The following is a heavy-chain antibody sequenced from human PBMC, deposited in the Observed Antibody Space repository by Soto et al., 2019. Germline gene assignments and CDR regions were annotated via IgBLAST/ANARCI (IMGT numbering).Heavy chain of an antibody. Sequence: QVQLVESGGGVVQPGRSLRLSCAASGFTFSSYAMHWVRQAPGKGLEWVAVISYDGSNKYYADSVKGRFTISRDNSKNTLYLQMNSLRAEDTAVYYCARDRANWSYGSLHVFDPWGQGTLVTVSS. CDR1: GFTFSSYA. CDR3: ARDRANWSYGSLHVFDP. J-gene: IGHJ5*02. D-gene: IGHD1-7*01. CDR2: ISYDGSNK. V-gene: IGHV3-30-3*01.